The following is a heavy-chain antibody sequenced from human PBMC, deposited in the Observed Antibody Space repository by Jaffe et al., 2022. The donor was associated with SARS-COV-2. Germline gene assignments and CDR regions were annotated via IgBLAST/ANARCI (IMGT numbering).Heavy chain of an antibody. CDR1: GGSFSGYY. CDR2: INHSGST. J-gene: IGHJ6*02. CDR3: ARGKYSSSWANYYYYGMDV. Sequence: QVQLQQWGAGLLKPSETLSLTCAVYGGSFSGYYWSWIRQPPGKGLEWIGEINHSGSTNYNPSLKSRVTISVDTSKNQFSLKLSSVTAADTAVYYCARGKYSSSWANYYYYGMDVWGQGTTVTVSS. D-gene: IGHD6-13*01. V-gene: IGHV4-34*01.